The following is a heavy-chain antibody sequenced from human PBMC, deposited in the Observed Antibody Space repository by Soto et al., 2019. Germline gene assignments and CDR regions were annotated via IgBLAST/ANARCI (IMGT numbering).Heavy chain of an antibody. D-gene: IGHD3-10*01. CDR2: INRSGST. V-gene: IGHV4-34*01. J-gene: IGHJ6*02. CDR3: ARDKGSGSYNSRYYYGMDV. Sequence: SETLSLTCADYGGSFSDNFWSWIRQPPGKGLEWIGEINRSGSTNYIPSLKSRVTISVDTSKNQFSLKLSSVSAADTAVYYCARDKGSGSYNSRYYYGMDVWGQGTTVTVSS. CDR1: GGSFSDNF.